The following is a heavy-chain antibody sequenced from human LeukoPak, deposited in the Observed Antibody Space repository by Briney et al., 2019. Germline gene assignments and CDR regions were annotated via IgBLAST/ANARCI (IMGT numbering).Heavy chain of an antibody. V-gene: IGHV3-66*01. CDR2: IYSDGRT. Sequence: GGSLRLSCAASRFTVSSNYMNWVRQAPGKGLEWVSLIYSDGRTYYADSVRGRFTISRDNSENTLYLQMNNRRAEDTAVYYCARGYCSGASCYAFDPWGQGTLVTVSS. CDR3: ARGYCSGASCYAFDP. CDR1: RFTVSSNY. D-gene: IGHD2-15*01. J-gene: IGHJ5*02.